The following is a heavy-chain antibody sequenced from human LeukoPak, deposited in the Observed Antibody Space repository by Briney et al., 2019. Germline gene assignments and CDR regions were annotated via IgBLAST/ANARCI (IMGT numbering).Heavy chain of an antibody. Sequence: PSETLSLTCTVSGGSISSSTYYWGWIRQPPGKGLEWIGNIYYSGNTYYNPSLESRVTISVDTSKNQFSLKLTSMTAADTAVYYCARDLRVVVTAIFDFWGQGTLVTVSS. CDR1: GGSISSSTYY. CDR3: ARDLRVVVTAIFDF. CDR2: IYYSGNT. D-gene: IGHD2-21*02. V-gene: IGHV4-39*07. J-gene: IGHJ4*02.